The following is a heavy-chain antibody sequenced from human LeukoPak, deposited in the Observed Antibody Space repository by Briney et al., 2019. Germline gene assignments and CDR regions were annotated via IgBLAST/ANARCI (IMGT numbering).Heavy chain of an antibody. D-gene: IGHD6-13*01. CDR3: ASPMYSSSWSFDY. J-gene: IGHJ4*02. Sequence: GGSLRLSCATSGFTFNTYAMNWVRQAPGKGLEWVSSISSSSSYIYYADSVKGRFTISRDNAKNSLYLQMNSLRAEDTAVYYCASPMYSSSWSFDYWGQGTLVTVSS. CDR1: GFTFNTYA. CDR2: ISSSSSYI. V-gene: IGHV3-21*01.